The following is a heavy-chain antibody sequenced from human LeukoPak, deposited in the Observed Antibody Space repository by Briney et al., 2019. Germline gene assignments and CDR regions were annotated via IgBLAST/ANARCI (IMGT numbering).Heavy chain of an antibody. D-gene: IGHD3-22*01. V-gene: IGHV4-30-4*08. Sequence: SETLSLTCTVSGGSISSSSYYWGWIRQPPGKGLEWIGYIYYSGSTYYNPSLKSRVTISVDTSKNQFSLKLSSVTAADTAVYYCARGRGADYYDNSGLFDYWGQGTLVTVSS. J-gene: IGHJ4*02. CDR3: ARGRGADYYDNSGLFDY. CDR2: IYYSGST. CDR1: GGSISSSSYY.